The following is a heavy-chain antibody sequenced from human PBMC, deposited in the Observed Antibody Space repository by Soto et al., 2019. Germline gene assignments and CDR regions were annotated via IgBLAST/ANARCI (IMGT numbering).Heavy chain of an antibody. V-gene: IGHV4-31*03. J-gene: IGHJ4*02. Sequence: SETLSLTCTVSGGSISSGGYYWSWIRQHPGKGLEWIGYIYYSGSTYYNPSLKSRVTISVDTSKNQFSLKLSSVTAADTAVYYCARGPNYYDSSGYEKTFDYWGQGTLVTVSS. D-gene: IGHD3-22*01. CDR3: ARGPNYYDSSGYEKTFDY. CDR2: IYYSGST. CDR1: GGSISSGGYY.